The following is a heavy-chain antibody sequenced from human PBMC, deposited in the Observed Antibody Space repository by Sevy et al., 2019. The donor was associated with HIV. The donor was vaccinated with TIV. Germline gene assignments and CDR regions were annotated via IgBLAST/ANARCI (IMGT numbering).Heavy chain of an antibody. Sequence: ASVNVSCKASGYTFTSYGISWVRQAPGQGLEWMGWISAYNGNTNYAQKLQGRVTMTTDTSTSTAYMELRSLRSDDTAVYYCARDRRKYCSSTSCFLVFGYWGQGTLVTVSS. CDR1: GYTFTSYG. V-gene: IGHV1-18*01. CDR3: ARDRRKYCSSTSCFLVFGY. CDR2: ISAYNGNT. J-gene: IGHJ4*02. D-gene: IGHD2-2*01.